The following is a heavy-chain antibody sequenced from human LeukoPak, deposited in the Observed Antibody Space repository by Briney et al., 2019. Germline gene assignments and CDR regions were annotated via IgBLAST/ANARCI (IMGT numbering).Heavy chain of an antibody. CDR2: IYHTGRT. J-gene: IGHJ5*02. Sequence: ASETLSLTCAVSGYSISISFYWGWIRQPPGKGLEWIGSIYHTGRTYYNPSLNSRVTISVDTSKNHFSLKLSSVTAADTAVYHCARVRTSSLGWFDPWGQGTLVTVSS. CDR1: GYSISISFY. V-gene: IGHV4-38-2*01. D-gene: IGHD1-1*01. CDR3: ARVRTSSLGWFDP.